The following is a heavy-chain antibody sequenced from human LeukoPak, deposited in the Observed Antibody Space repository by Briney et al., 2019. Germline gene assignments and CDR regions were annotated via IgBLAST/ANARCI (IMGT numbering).Heavy chain of an antibody. Sequence: SVKVSCKASGGTFSSYTISWVRQAPGQGLEWKGRIIPILGIANYAQKFQGRVTITADKSTSTAYMELSSLRSEDTAVYYCARGTRDGYNTRPFDYWGQGTLVTVSS. V-gene: IGHV1-69*02. CDR3: ARGTRDGYNTRPFDY. CDR1: GGTFSSYT. CDR2: IIPILGIA. D-gene: IGHD5-24*01. J-gene: IGHJ4*02.